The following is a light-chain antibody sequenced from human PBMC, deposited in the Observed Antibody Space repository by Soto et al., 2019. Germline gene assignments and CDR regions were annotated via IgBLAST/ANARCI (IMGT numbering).Light chain of an antibody. V-gene: IGKV1-5*01. J-gene: IGKJ2*01. CDR1: QSISSW. CDR3: QQYSSYPYT. Sequence: DIQITQSRSTLSASVGDRVTITCRSTQSISSWLAWYQQKPGKAPKLLIYDASSLESGVPSRFSGSGSGTEFTLTISSLQPDDFATYYCQQYSSYPYTFGQGTKVDIK. CDR2: DAS.